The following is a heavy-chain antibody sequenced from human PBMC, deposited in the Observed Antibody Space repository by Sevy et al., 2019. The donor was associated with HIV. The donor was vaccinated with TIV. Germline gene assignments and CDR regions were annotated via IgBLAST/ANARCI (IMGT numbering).Heavy chain of an antibody. D-gene: IGHD7-27*01. Sequence: GGCLRLSCEVSGFTFSDFWMTWVRQSPGKGLEWVAYINQDERHINLLDSVRGRFTISRDNAKNSLYPQMDSLRAEDTAIYYCARDPDWGALDRWGQGTLVTVSS. CDR1: GFTFSDFW. CDR2: INQDERHI. J-gene: IGHJ5*02. V-gene: IGHV3-7*01. CDR3: ARDPDWGALDR.